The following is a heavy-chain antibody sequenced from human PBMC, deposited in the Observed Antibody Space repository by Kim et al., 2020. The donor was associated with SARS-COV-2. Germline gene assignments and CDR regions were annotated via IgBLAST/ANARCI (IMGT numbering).Heavy chain of an antibody. CDR3: TRSGGSDLDY. V-gene: IGHV3-7*01. J-gene: IGHJ4*02. Sequence: GGSLRLSCVASGFRFSSYWMSWVRQAPGKGPEWVANINEGGNEKYYVDSVNGRFTISRDNAKNSLYLQMNSLRAEDTAVYYCTRSGGSDLDYWGQGTLVVVSS. D-gene: IGHD3-16*01. CDR2: INEGGNEK. CDR1: GFRFSSYW.